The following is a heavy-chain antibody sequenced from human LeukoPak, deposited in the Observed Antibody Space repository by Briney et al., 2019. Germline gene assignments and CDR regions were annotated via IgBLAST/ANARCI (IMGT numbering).Heavy chain of an antibody. Sequence: GGSLRLSCAASGFTFSSYWMHWVRQAPGKGLVWVSRINENGRTTSYADSVKGRFTISRDNAKNTVYLQMTSLRAEDTAIYYCARDLTMLGTPGDDFDYWGQGSLVTVSS. J-gene: IGHJ4*02. CDR1: GFTFSSYW. V-gene: IGHV3-74*01. D-gene: IGHD3-3*01. CDR2: INENGRTT. CDR3: ARDLTMLGTPGDDFDY.